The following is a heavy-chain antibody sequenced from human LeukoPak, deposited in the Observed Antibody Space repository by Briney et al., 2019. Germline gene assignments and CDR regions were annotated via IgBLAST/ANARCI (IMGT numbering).Heavy chain of an antibody. D-gene: IGHD3-9*01. V-gene: IGHV1-2*02. CDR3: ARSPHILTGENFDY. CDR2: INPNSGGT. Sequence: ASVKVSCKASGYTFTGYYMHWVRQAPGQGLEWMGWINPNSGGTNYAQKFQGRVTTTRDTSISTAYMHLSRLRSADTAVYYCARSPHILTGENFDYWGQGTLLTVSS. CDR1: GYTFTGYY. J-gene: IGHJ4*02.